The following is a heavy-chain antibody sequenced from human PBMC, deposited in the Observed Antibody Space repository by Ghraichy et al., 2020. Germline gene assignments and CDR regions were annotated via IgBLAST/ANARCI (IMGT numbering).Heavy chain of an antibody. CDR2: ISYGGGST. D-gene: IGHD1-1*01. V-gene: IGHV3-43*01. Sequence: LSLTCAASGFNFGGYTMHWVRQAPGKGLEWVSLISYGGGSTKYAESVKGRFTISRDNSKNSLYLQMNGLRTEDTALYYCVKGAAERGETWFDPWGQGTLVTVSS. J-gene: IGHJ5*02. CDR3: VKGAAERGETWFDP. CDR1: GFNFGGYT.